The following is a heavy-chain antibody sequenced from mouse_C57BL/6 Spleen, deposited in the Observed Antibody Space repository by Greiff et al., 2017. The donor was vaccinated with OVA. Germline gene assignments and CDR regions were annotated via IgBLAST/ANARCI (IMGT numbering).Heavy chain of an antibody. D-gene: IGHD1-1*01. CDR3: ARTPYGEWFDY. Sequence: QVQLQQSGAELVKPGASVKISCKASGYAFSSYWMNWVKQRPGKGLEWIGQIYPGDGDTNYNGKFTGKATLTADKSSLTAYMQLSSLSSEDSAVSFCARTPYGEWFDYCGQGTTLTVSS. J-gene: IGHJ2*01. CDR2: IYPGDGDT. V-gene: IGHV1-80*01. CDR1: GYAFSSYW.